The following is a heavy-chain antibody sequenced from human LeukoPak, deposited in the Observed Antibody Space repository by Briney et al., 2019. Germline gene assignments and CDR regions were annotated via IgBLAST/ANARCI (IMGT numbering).Heavy chain of an antibody. CDR3: ARDGSRDGYADY. D-gene: IGHD5-24*01. J-gene: IGHJ4*02. CDR1: GFTITGHT. CDR2: IGGRDDRT. Sequence: GGSLRLSCAASGFTITGHTMTWVRQAPGKGLEWVSIIGGRDDRTYYADSVKGRFTISRDNSKNILYLQMNSLRAEDTAVYYCARDGSRDGYADYWGQGTLVTVSS. V-gene: IGHV3-23*01.